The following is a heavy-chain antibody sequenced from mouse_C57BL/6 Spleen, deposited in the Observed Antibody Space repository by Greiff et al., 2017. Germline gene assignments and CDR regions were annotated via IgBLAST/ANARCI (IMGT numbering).Heavy chain of an antibody. CDR3: AREGSSGSWFAY. CDR1: GYTFTSYG. D-gene: IGHD3-2*02. CDR2: IYPRSGNT. Sequence: VQLVESGAELARPGASVKLSCKASGYTFTSYGISWVKQRTGQGLEWIGEIYPRSGNTYYNEKFKGKATLTADKSSSTAYMELRSLTSEDSAVYFCAREGSSGSWFAYWGQGTLVTVSA. J-gene: IGHJ3*01. V-gene: IGHV1-81*01.